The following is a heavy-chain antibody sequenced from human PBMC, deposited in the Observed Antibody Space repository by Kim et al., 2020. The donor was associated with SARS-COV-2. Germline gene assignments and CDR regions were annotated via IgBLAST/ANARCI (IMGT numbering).Heavy chain of an antibody. Sequence: GESLKISCKGSGYSFTSYWISWVRKMPGKGLEWMGRIDPSDSYTNYSPSFQGHVTITADKSISTAFLQWSSLKASDTAMYYFTTLGSGLFGYWGQGTLVSAPS. J-gene: IGHJ4*02. CDR2: IDPSDSYT. CDR3: TTLGSGLFGY. CDR1: GYSFTSYW. V-gene: IGHV5-10-1*01. D-gene: IGHD6-19*01.